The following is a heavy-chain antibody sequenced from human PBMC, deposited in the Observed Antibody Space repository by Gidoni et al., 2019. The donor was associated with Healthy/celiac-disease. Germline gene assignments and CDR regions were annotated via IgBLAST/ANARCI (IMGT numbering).Heavy chain of an antibody. V-gene: IGHV1-18*04. CDR1: GYTFTSYG. J-gene: IGHJ4*02. Sequence: QVQLVQSGAEVKKPGASVKVSCKASGYTFTSYGISWVRQAPGQGLEWMGWISAYNGNTNYAQKLQGRVTMTTDTSTSTAYMELRSLRSDDTAVYYCALLTYYYDSSGYYTFDYWGQGTLVTVSS. CDR3: ALLTYYYDSSGYYTFDY. CDR2: ISAYNGNT. D-gene: IGHD3-22*01.